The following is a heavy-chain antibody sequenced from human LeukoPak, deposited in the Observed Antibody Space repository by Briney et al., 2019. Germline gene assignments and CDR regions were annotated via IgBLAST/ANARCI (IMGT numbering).Heavy chain of an antibody. J-gene: IGHJ4*02. Sequence: ASVKVSCKASGYTFTSYGISWVRQAPGQGLEWMGWISAYNGNTNYAQKLQGRVTMATDTSTSTAYMELRSLRSDDTAVYYCARGGSYSSPEYYFDYWGQGTLVTVSS. CDR3: ARGGSYSSPEYYFDY. D-gene: IGHD6-13*01. CDR2: ISAYNGNT. V-gene: IGHV1-18*01. CDR1: GYTFTSYG.